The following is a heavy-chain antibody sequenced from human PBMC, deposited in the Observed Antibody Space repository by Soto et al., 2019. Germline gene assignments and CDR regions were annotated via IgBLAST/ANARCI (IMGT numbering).Heavy chain of an antibody. J-gene: IGHJ4*02. D-gene: IGHD2-15*01. CDR1: GYTFTSYD. CDR3: ARGWDVVVAATGGEGDY. Sequence: ASVKVSCKASGYTFTSYDINWVRQATGQGLEWMGWMNPNSGNTGYAQKFQGRVTMTRNTSISTAYMELSSLRSEDTAVYYCARGWDVVVAATGGEGDYWGQGTLVPVSS. CDR2: MNPNSGNT. V-gene: IGHV1-8*01.